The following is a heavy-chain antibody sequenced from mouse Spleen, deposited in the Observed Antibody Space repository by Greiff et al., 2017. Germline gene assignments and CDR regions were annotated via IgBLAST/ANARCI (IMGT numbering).Heavy chain of an antibody. CDR3: ARLITTATLYYYAMDY. V-gene: IGHV5-9-1*01. Sequence: DVKLVESGGGLVKPGGSLKLSCAASGFTFSSYAMSWVRQTPEKRLEWVATISSGGSYTYYPDSVKGRFTISRDNAKNTLYLQMSSLRSEDTAMYYCARLITTATLYYYAMDYWGQGTSVTVSS. CDR1: GFTFSSYA. CDR2: ISSGGSYT. J-gene: IGHJ4*01. D-gene: IGHD1-2*01.